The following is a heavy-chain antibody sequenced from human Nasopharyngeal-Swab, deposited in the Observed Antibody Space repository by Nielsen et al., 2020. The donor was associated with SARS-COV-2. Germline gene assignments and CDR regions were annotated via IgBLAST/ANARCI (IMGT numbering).Heavy chain of an antibody. D-gene: IGHD2-2*01. Sequence: ASVKVSCKASGYTFTSYGISWVRQAPGQGLEWMGWISAYNGNTNYAQKLQGRVTMTTDTSTSTAYMELSSLRSEDTAVYYCARQYCSSTSCIPYYGMDVWGQGTTVTVSS. V-gene: IGHV1-18*01. J-gene: IGHJ6*02. CDR1: GYTFTSYG. CDR3: ARQYCSSTSCIPYYGMDV. CDR2: ISAYNGNT.